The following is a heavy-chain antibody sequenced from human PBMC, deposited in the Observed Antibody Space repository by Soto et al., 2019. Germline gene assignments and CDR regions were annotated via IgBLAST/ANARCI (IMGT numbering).Heavy chain of an antibody. Sequence: GGSLRLSCAASGFTFSSYAMHWVGQSPGKGLEWVAVISYDGSNKYYADSVKGRFTISGDNSKNTLCLQMNSLGAEDTAVYYCAKSIAAASLGMDVWGQGTTVTVSS. J-gene: IGHJ6*02. CDR2: ISYDGSNK. CDR1: GFTFSSYA. CDR3: AKSIAAASLGMDV. D-gene: IGHD6-13*01. V-gene: IGHV3-30*18.